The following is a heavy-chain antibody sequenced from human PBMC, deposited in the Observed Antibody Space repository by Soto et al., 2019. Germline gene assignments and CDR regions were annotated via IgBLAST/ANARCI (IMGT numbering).Heavy chain of an antibody. CDR1: GFTVSGND. D-gene: IGHD6-19*01. Sequence: QLQLLESGGDLVKPGGSLRLSCAASGFTVSGNDLSWIRQAPGKGLEWVSSIGSSGRAIYYADSVKDRFTISRDNTKESLALHMSSLRAEDTPIYYCASHHSSGWLYCDSWAQGTLVTVSS. J-gene: IGHJ4*02. CDR3: ASHHSSGWLYCDS. CDR2: IGSSGRAI. V-gene: IGHV3-11*01.